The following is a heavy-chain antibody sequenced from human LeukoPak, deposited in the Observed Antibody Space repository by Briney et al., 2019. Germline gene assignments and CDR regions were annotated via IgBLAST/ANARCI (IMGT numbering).Heavy chain of an antibody. V-gene: IGHV4-34*01. CDR2: INHSGST. Sequence: SETLSLTCAVYGGSFSGYYWSWIRQPPGKGLEWIGEINHSGSTNYNPSLKSRVTISVDTSKNQFSLKLSFVTAADTAVYYCSVGHFDYWGQGTLVTVSS. J-gene: IGHJ4*02. D-gene: IGHD1-26*01. CDR1: GGSFSGYY. CDR3: SVGHFDY.